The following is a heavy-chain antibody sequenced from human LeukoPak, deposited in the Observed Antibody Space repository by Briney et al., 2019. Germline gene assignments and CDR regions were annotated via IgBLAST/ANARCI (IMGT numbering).Heavy chain of an antibody. CDR2: ISYDGSNK. CDR1: GFTFSSYG. V-gene: IGHV3-30*19. CDR3: ARGTDYYDSSGYYAIRNYFDY. Sequence: GGSLRLSCAASGFTFSSYGMHWFRQAPGKGLEWVAVISYDGSNKYYADSVKGRFTISRDNSKNTLYLQMNSLRAEDTAVYYCARGTDYYDSSGYYAIRNYFDYWGQGTLVTVSS. D-gene: IGHD3-22*01. J-gene: IGHJ4*02.